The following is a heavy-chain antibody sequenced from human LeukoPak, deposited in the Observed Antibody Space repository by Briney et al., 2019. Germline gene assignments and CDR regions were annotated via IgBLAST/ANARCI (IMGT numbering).Heavy chain of an antibody. CDR1: GGSMRIYY. J-gene: IGHJ3*02. CDR3: ARRKGGGGCIKGAFDI. CDR2: IYYSGST. Sequence: PSETLSLTCSVSGGSMRIYYWLCPRQPPGKGLEWIGYIYYSGSTNYNPSLKSRVTMSVDTSNNQFSLKLTSVTAADAAVYYCARRKGGGGCIKGAFDIWGQGTMVSVCS. D-gene: IGHD3-10*01. V-gene: IGHV4-59*01.